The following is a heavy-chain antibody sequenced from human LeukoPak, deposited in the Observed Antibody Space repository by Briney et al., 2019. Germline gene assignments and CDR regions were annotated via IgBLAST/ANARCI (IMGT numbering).Heavy chain of an antibody. CDR2: INPNSGGT. J-gene: IGHJ4*02. CDR1: GYTFTGYY. D-gene: IGHD6-13*01. Sequence: ASVKVSCKASGYTFTGYYMHWVRQAPGQGLEWMGWINPNSGGTNYAQKFQGWVTMTRDTSISTAYMGLSRLRSDDTAVYYCAREHSSSWDQFDYWGQGTLVTVSS. CDR3: AREHSSSWDQFDY. V-gene: IGHV1-2*04.